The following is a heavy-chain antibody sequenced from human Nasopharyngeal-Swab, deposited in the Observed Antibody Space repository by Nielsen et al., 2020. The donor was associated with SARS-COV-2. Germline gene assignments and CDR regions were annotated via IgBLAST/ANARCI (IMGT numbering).Heavy chain of an antibody. D-gene: IGHD6-13*01. Sequence: GESLKISCAASGFTFSSYTMHWVRQAPGKGLEWVSLISWDGDSTYYADSVKGRFTISRDNSKNSLYLQMNSLRTEDTALYYCAKDMSRGGQQLVRGFDYWGQGTLVTVSS. CDR2: ISWDGDST. V-gene: IGHV3-43*01. CDR1: GFTFSSYT. CDR3: AKDMSRGGQQLVRGFDY. J-gene: IGHJ4*02.